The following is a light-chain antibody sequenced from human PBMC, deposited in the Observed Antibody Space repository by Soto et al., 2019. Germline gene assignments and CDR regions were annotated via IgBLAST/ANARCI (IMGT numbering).Light chain of an antibody. CDR3: SSYTSSSTPFDV. J-gene: IGLJ1*01. CDR1: SSDVGGYNY. V-gene: IGLV2-14*03. CDR2: DVS. Sequence: QSVLTQPASVSGSPGQSITISCTGTSSDVGGYNYVSWYQHHPGKAPKLMIYDVSNRPSGVSNRFSGSKSGNTASLTISGLQAEDEADYYCSSYTSSSTPFDVFGTGTKVTVL.